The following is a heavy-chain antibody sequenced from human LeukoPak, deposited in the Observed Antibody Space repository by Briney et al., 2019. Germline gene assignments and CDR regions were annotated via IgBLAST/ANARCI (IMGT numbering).Heavy chain of an antibody. V-gene: IGHV3-48*03. CDR1: GFTFSGYE. Sequence: GGSLRLSCAASGFTFSGYEMNWVRQAPGKGLEWVSYISSSGSTIYYADSVKGRFTISRDNAKNSLYLQMNSLRAEDTAVYYCARGGGITMIVVVITPPDAFDIWGQGTMVTVSS. CDR2: ISSSGSTI. D-gene: IGHD3-22*01. CDR3: ARGGGITMIVVVITPPDAFDI. J-gene: IGHJ3*02.